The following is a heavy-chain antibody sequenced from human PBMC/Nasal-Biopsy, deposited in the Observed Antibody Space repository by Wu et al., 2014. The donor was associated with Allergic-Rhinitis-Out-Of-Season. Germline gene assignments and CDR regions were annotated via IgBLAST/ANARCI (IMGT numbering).Heavy chain of an antibody. CDR1: GDSISSYT. CDR2: IHYSAGT. V-gene: IGHV4-59*08. CDR3: ARQRGLVPNNFYYYMDV. D-gene: IGHD2-8*02. Sequence: TLSLTCTVAGDSISSYTTWNWIRQPPGKGLEWIGYIHYSAGTMYNPSLASRLSLSIDTSRNQFSLRLSSVTAADTAVYYCARQRGLVPNNFYYYMDVWGTGTTVTVSS. J-gene: IGHJ6*03.